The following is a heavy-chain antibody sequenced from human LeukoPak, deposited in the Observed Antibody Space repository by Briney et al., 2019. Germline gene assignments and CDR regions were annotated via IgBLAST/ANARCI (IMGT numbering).Heavy chain of an antibody. J-gene: IGHJ3*02. D-gene: IGHD3-22*01. CDR3: ARDSGYYYDSSGYYPDAFDI. CDR1: GYTFTSYY. CDR2: INPSGGST. V-gene: IGHV1-46*01. Sequence: ASLKVSCKASGYTFTSYYMHWVRQAPGQGLEWMGIINPSGGSTSYAQKFQGRVTMTRDTSTSTVYMELSSLRSEDTAVYYCARDSGYYYDSSGYYPDAFDIWGQGTMVTVSS.